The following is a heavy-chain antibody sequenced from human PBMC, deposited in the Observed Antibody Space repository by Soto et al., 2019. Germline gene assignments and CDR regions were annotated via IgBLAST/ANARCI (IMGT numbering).Heavy chain of an antibody. CDR1: GFTFSSYS. CDR3: ARAGPRDIVVEVAASGDFDYYGMDV. Sequence: EVQLVESGGGLVKPGGSLRLSCAASGFTFSSYSMNWVRQAPGKGLEWVSSISSSSSYIYYADSVKGRFTISRDNAKNLLYRQMNSLRAEDTAGYYCARAGPRDIVVEVAASGDFDYYGMDVWGQGTTVTVSS. J-gene: IGHJ6*02. D-gene: IGHD2-15*01. V-gene: IGHV3-21*01. CDR2: ISSSSSYI.